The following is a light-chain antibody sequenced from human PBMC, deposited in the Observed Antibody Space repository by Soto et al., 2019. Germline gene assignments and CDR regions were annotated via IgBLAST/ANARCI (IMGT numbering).Light chain of an antibody. CDR2: GAS. V-gene: IGKV3-20*01. Sequence: EIVLTQSPGTLSLSPGERATLSCRASQSVSSSYLAWYQQKPGQAPRLLIYGASSRATGIPDRFSGSGSGTDFTLTISRLEPEDFAVYYCQQYARSPETFGQGTKVDI. J-gene: IGKJ1*01. CDR1: QSVSSSY. CDR3: QQYARSPET.